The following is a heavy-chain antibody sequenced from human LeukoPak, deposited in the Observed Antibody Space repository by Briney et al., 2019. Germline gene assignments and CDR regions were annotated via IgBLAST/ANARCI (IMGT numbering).Heavy chain of an antibody. Sequence: SETLSLTCTVSGGSISSNSYYWGWIRQPPGKGLEGLGSIYYAGGTYYNPSLKKRVTISVDTSKNQFSLKLSSVTAADTAVYYCARRIAAAGRGFSSLDYWGQGTLVTVSS. D-gene: IGHD6-13*01. J-gene: IGHJ4*02. CDR2: IYYAGGT. CDR1: GGSISSNSYY. CDR3: ARRIAAAGRGFSSLDY. V-gene: IGHV4-39*07.